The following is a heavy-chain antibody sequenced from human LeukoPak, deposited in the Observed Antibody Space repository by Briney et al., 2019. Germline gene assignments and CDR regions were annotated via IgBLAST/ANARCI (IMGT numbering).Heavy chain of an antibody. J-gene: IGHJ4*02. CDR3: AREGGLAAFDY. CDR2: IWYDGSNE. V-gene: IGHV3-33*01. CDR1: TFTFSRYG. Sequence: GGSLRLSCAASTFTFSRYGMHWVRQAPGKGLEWVALIWYDGSNENYADSVKGRFTISRDNSKNTLYLQMNSLRAEDTAMYYCAREGGLAAFDYWGQGTLVTVSS. D-gene: IGHD6-25*01.